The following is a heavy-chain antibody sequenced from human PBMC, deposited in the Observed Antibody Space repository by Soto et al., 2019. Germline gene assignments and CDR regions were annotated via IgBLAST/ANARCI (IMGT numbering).Heavy chain of an antibody. CDR2: NYYTGNT. CDR1: GLSITNNY. D-gene: IGHD1-1*01. V-gene: IGHV4-59*13. CDR3: ARANWYSEY. Sequence: QVHLQESGPGLVKPSETLSLTCTVSGLSITNNYWSWIRQPPGKGLEWIGYNYYTGNTNYDPSLKSRVTMSVDTSKNQFSLNLASLTAADTAIYYCARANWYSEYWGQGTLVIVSS. J-gene: IGHJ4*02.